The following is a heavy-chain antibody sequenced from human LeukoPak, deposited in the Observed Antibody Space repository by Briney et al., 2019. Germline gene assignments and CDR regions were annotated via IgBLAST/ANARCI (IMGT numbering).Heavy chain of an antibody. CDR1: GFTFSSYA. V-gene: IGHV3-30-3*01. Sequence: PGGSLRLSCAASGFTFSSYAMHWVRQAPGKGLEWVAFISSDETNKYYADSVKDRFTISRDNSKNTLYLQMNTLRDEDAAVYYCDPHDSSSHFWGQGTLVTVS. D-gene: IGHD6-6*01. J-gene: IGHJ4*02. CDR3: DPHDSSSHF. CDR2: ISSDETNK.